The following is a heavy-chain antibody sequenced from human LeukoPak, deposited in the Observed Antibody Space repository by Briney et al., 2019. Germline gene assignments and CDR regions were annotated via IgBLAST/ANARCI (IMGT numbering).Heavy chain of an antibody. CDR3: AREGIAVAGTFYFDY. J-gene: IGHJ4*02. D-gene: IGHD6-19*01. CDR2: ISSSSSYI. Sequence: GGSLRLSCAASGFTFSSYAMNWVRQAPGKGLEWVSSISSSSSYIYYADSVKGRFTISRDNAKNSLYLQMNSLRAEDTAVYYCAREGIAVAGTFYFDYWGQGTLVTVSS. CDR1: GFTFSSYA. V-gene: IGHV3-21*01.